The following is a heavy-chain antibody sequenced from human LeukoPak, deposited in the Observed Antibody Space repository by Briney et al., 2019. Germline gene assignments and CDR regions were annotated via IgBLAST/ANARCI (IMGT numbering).Heavy chain of an antibody. Sequence: ASVKVSCKASGYTFTGYYMHWVRQAPGQGLEWMGVINPSSGSTIYAQKFQGRVTMTRDTSMSTVYMDLSSLRSEDTAVYYCARPKRPGTPYDTFDIWGQGTLVTVSS. V-gene: IGHV1-46*01. CDR1: GYTFTGYY. D-gene: IGHD1-7*01. CDR3: ARPKRPGTPYDTFDI. CDR2: INPSSGST. J-gene: IGHJ3*02.